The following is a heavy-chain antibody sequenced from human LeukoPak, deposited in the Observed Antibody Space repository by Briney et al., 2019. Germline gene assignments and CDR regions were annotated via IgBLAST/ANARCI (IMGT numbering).Heavy chain of an antibody. Sequence: HTGGSLRLSCAASGFTFSIYAMTWVRQAPGKGLEWVSDISGSGGSKDYADSVKGRFTISRDNSKNPLYLQMNSLRVDDTAVYYCARRSGDREFEYWGQGTLVTVSS. CDR1: GFTFSIYA. J-gene: IGHJ4*02. CDR3: ARRSGDREFEY. D-gene: IGHD7-27*01. V-gene: IGHV3-23*01. CDR2: ISGSGGSK.